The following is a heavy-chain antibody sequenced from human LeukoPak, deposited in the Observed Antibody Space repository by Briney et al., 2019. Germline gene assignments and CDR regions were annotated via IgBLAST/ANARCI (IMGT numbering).Heavy chain of an antibody. CDR2: ISSSSSYT. V-gene: IGHV3-11*06. J-gene: IGHJ4*02. CDR3: GRGSVGFGELNY. CDR1: GFTFSDYY. D-gene: IGHD3-10*01. Sequence: PGGSLRLSCAASGFTFSDYYMSWIRQAPGKGLQWVSYISSSSSYTNYADSVKGGFTISRDNAKNSLYLQMNSLRAEDTAVYYCGRGSVGFGELNYWGQGTLVTVSS.